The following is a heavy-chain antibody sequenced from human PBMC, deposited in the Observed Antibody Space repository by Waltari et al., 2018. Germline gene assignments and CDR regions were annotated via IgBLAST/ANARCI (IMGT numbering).Heavy chain of an antibody. Sequence: QVQLQASGPGLVKPSETLSLTCTVSGGSISSYYWSWIRQPPGKGLEWIGYIYYSGSTNYNPSLKSRVTISVDTSKNQFSLKLSSVTAADTAVYYCARLYGGNADYWGQGTLVTVSS. CDR3: ARLYGGNADY. V-gene: IGHV4-59*01. J-gene: IGHJ4*02. D-gene: IGHD2-15*01. CDR2: IYYSGST. CDR1: GGSISSYY.